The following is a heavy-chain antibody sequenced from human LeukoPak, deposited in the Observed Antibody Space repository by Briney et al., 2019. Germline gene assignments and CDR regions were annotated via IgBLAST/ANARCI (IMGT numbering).Heavy chain of an antibody. CDR2: IYPGDSDT. D-gene: IGHD3-10*01. CDR1: GYSFTSYW. Sequence: GESLKISCKGSGYSFTSYWIGWVRQMLGKGLEWMGIIYPGDSDTRYSPSFQGQVTISADKSISTAYLQWSSLKASDTAMYYCARHFDYYGSGSYYGGAFDIWGQGTMVTVSS. J-gene: IGHJ3*02. CDR3: ARHFDYYGSGSYYGGAFDI. V-gene: IGHV5-51*01.